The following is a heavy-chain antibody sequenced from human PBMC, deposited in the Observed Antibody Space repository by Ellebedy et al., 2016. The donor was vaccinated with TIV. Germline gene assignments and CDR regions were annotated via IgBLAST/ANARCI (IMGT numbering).Heavy chain of an antibody. CDR2: IYWDDDK. V-gene: IGHV2-5*02. CDR1: GFSLNTSGVG. CDR3: THRQGAGNYFDY. Sequence: SGPTLVXPTQTLTLTCTFSGFSLNTSGVGVGWIRQPPGKALEWLALIYWDDDKSYSPSLKSRLTITKDTSKKQVVLTMTNMDPVDTATYYCTHRQGAGNYFDYWGQGTLVTVSS. J-gene: IGHJ4*02. D-gene: IGHD6-13*01.